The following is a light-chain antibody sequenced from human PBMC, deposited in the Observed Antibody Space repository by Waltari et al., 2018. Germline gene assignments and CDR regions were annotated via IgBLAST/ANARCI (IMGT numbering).Light chain of an antibody. V-gene: IGLV3-19*01. J-gene: IGLJ2*01. CDR3: NSRDSSGNHHVV. Sequence: SSELTQDPAVSVALGQTVRLTCQGDSFRFYYPNWFQQKPGQAPFLVIDSKNNRPSGIPDRFSGSRSGKTASLTITGAQAEDEADYFCNSRDSSGNHHVVFGGGTKLTVL. CDR1: SFRFYY. CDR2: SKN.